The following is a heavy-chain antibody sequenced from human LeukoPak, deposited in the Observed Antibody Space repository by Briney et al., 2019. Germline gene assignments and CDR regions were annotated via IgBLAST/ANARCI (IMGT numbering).Heavy chain of an antibody. V-gene: IGHV1-18*01. CDR2: ISAYNGNT. J-gene: IGHJ5*02. CDR3: ARSSTLVPHARSWFDP. Sequence: ASVKVSCKASGYTFTSYGISWVRQAPGQGLEWMGWISAYNGNTNYAQKLQGRVTMTTDTSTSTAYMELRSLRSDDTAVYYCARSSTLVPHARSWFDPWGQGTLVTVSS. D-gene: IGHD2-2*01. CDR1: GYTFTSYG.